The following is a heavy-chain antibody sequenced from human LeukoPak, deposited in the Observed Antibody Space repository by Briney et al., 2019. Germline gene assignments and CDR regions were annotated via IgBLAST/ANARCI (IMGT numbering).Heavy chain of an antibody. Sequence: IPSQTLSLTCTVSGASISSTSYYWGWIRQPPGKGLEWIGSIYYSGSTYYNPSLRSRVTISVDTSKNQFSLKLSSVTAADTAVYYCARQRGPWLYDAFDIWGQGTMVTVSS. V-gene: IGHV4-39*01. D-gene: IGHD3-9*01. CDR2: IYYSGST. CDR3: ARQRGPWLYDAFDI. CDR1: GASISSTSYY. J-gene: IGHJ3*02.